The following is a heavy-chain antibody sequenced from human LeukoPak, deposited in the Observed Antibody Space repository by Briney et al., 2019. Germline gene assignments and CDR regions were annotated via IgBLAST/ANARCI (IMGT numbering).Heavy chain of an antibody. V-gene: IGHV3-23*01. D-gene: IGHD4-17*01. J-gene: IGHJ4*02. CDR3: AKDSHPSTVTTLDY. CDR2: ISGSGGST. Sequence: GGSLRLSCAASGFTFSSYAMSWVRQAPGKGLEWVSAISGSGGSTYYADSVKGRFTISRDNSKNTLYLQMNSLRAEDTAVYYCAKDSHPSTVTTLDYWGQGTLVTVSS. CDR1: GFTFSSYA.